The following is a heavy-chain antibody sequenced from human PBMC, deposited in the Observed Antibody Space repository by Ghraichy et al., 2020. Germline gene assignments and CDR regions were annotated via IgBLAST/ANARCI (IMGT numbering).Heavy chain of an antibody. D-gene: IGHD4-11*01. CDR1: GGSISSYY. Sequence: SETLSLTCTVSGGSISSYYWSWIRQPPGKGLEWIGYIYYSGSTNYNPSLKSRVTISVDTSKNQFSLKLSSVTAADTAVYYCARAGTTVTPQSRFDPWGQGTLVTVSS. CDR2: IYYSGST. V-gene: IGHV4-59*01. J-gene: IGHJ5*02. CDR3: ARAGTTVTPQSRFDP.